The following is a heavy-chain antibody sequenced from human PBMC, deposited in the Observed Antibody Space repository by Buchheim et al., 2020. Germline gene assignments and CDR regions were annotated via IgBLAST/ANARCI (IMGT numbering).Heavy chain of an antibody. D-gene: IGHD5-24*01. Sequence: QLQLQESGPGLVKPSETLSLTCTVSGGSISNSAYFWGWIRQPPGKGPEWIATIRYSGTTYFNPSLQNRVTISVDTSKNQFSRTLRSVTAADTALYYCARENRDGYRNGVDVWGQGTT. CDR3: ARENRDGYRNGVDV. J-gene: IGHJ6*02. V-gene: IGHV4-39*07. CDR2: IRYSGTT. CDR1: GGSISNSAYF.